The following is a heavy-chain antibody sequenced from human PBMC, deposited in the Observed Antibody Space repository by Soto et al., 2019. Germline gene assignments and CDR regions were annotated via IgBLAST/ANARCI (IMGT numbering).Heavy chain of an antibody. J-gene: IGHJ4*02. D-gene: IGHD6-13*01. Sequence: QVQLVEFGGGVVQPGRSLRLSCAASGFTFRSYGMHWVRQATGKGLEWVAVIWYDGSKKYYADSVKGRLTISRDNSKNTLYLEMNSLRDEDTAVYYCVRVYNGRQQLGVDSWGQGTLVTVSS. V-gene: IGHV3-33*01. CDR2: IWYDGSKK. CDR3: VRVYNGRQQLGVDS. CDR1: GFTFRSYG.